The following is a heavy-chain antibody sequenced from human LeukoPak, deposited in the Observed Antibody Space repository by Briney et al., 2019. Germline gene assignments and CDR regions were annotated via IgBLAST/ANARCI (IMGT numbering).Heavy chain of an antibody. Sequence: SETLSLTCAVYGGSFSGYYWSWIRQPPGKGLEWIGEINHSGSTNYNPSLKSRVTISVDTSKNQFPLKLRSVTAADTAVYYCARRDTIYWYFDLWGRGTLVTVSS. J-gene: IGHJ2*01. D-gene: IGHD3-3*01. V-gene: IGHV4-34*01. CDR2: INHSGST. CDR3: ARRDTIYWYFDL. CDR1: GGSFSGYY.